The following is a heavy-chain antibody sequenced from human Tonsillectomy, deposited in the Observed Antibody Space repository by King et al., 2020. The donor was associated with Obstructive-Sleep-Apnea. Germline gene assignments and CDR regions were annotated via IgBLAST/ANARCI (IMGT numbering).Heavy chain of an antibody. D-gene: IGHD1-7*01. J-gene: IGHJ5*02. CDR1: GFTFSSYS. CDR3: ARAGITGATKGWFDP. V-gene: IGHV3-21*01. Sequence: VQLVESGGGLVKPGGSLGLSCAASGFTFSSYSMNWVRQAPGKGLEGVPSISSSSSYIHYADSVKGRFTISRDNAKNSLYLQMNSLSAEDTAVYYRARAGITGATKGWFDPWGQGTLVTVSS. CDR2: ISSSSSYI.